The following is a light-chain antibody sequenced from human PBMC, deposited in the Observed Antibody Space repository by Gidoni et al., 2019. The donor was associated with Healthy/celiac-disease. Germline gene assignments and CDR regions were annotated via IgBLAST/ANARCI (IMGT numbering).Light chain of an antibody. V-gene: IGLV3-21*03. CDR2: DDS. CDR1: NIGSKS. Sequence: SYVLTQPPSVSVAPGKTARITCGGNNIGSKSVHCYQQQPCQAPVLVVYDDSDRPSGIPERFSGSNSGNTATLTISRVEAGDEADYYCQVWDSSSDHVVFGGGTKLTVL. J-gene: IGLJ2*01. CDR3: QVWDSSSDHVV.